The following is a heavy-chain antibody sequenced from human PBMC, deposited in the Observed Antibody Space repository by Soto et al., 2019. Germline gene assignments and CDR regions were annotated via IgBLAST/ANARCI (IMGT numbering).Heavy chain of an antibody. J-gene: IGHJ4*02. Sequence: SETLSLTCSVSGDSISSRGYYWSWIRQPPGKGLEWIGEINHSGSTNYNPSLKSRVTISVDTSKNQFSLKLSSVTAADTAVYYCARGRPRGVDFDYWGQGTLVTVSS. D-gene: IGHD6-6*01. CDR2: INHSGST. V-gene: IGHV4-34*01. CDR1: GDSISSRGYY. CDR3: ARGRPRGVDFDY.